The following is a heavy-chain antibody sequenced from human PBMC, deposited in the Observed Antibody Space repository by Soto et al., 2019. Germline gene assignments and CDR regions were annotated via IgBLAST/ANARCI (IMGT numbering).Heavy chain of an antibody. CDR1: GASISSYF. V-gene: IGHV4-4*07. J-gene: IGHJ5*02. CDR2: ISTSGTT. Sequence: SETLSLTCTVSGASISSYFWTWIRQPAGKGLDWIGRISTSGTTSYNPSLKGRVTMSVDTSKNHFSLNLSSVTAADTAVYYCAREAGPDRWFDPWGQGTLVTVSS. D-gene: IGHD6-19*01. CDR3: AREAGPDRWFDP.